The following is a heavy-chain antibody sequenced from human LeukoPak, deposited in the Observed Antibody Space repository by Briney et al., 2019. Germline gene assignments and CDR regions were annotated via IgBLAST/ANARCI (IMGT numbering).Heavy chain of an antibody. CDR2: IRYSGSS. Sequence: PSATLSLTCTVSGGSFSFHYWGWIRQPPGKGLEWIGDIRYSGSSNYNPSLKSRVTMSVDTSKNLFSLRLRSVTAADTAVYYCARSEYCSGGTCYRGLVDYWGQGTLVTVSS. CDR1: GGSFSFHY. D-gene: IGHD2-15*01. V-gene: IGHV4-59*08. CDR3: ARSEYCSGGTCYRGLVDY. J-gene: IGHJ4*02.